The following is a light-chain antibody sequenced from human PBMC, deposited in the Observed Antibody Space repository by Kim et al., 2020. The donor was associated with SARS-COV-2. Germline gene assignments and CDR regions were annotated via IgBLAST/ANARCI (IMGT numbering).Light chain of an antibody. CDR1: QSVSSN. CDR3: QQYNYWPPYT. J-gene: IGKJ2*01. V-gene: IGKV3-15*01. Sequence: EIVMTQSPATLSVSPGERATLSCRASQSVSSNLAWYQQKPGQAPRLLIYDASTRATGIPARFSGSGSGTEFTLIISSLQSEDFAVYYCQQYNYWPPYTFGQGTKLEI. CDR2: DAS.